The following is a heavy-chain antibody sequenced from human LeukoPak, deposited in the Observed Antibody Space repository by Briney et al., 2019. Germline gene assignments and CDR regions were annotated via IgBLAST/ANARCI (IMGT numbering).Heavy chain of an antibody. D-gene: IGHD2/OR15-2a*01. V-gene: IGHV3-7*01. Sequence: GGALRLSCAACGLTFRSYWMNWVRPAPGKGLEWVENIKQDEMEIYDVGSVKGRFTIYRDNAKNSLYLQMDSLRAEDTAVYYCARVLDNSSSRYQSLKYWGQGTLVTVAS. J-gene: IGHJ4*02. CDR1: GLTFRSYW. CDR2: IKQDEMEI. CDR3: ARVLDNSSSRYQSLKY.